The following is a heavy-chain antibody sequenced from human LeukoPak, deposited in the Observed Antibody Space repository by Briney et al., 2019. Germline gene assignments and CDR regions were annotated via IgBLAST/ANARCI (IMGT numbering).Heavy chain of an antibody. CDR3: ARDGEYCSSTSCYNWFDP. Sequence: SVKVSCKASGGTLSSYAISWVRQAPGQGLEWMGGIIPIFGTANYAQKFQGRVTITTDESTSTAYMELSSLRSEDTAVYYCARDGEYCSSTSCYNWFDPWGQGTLVTVSS. CDR1: GGTLSSYA. CDR2: IIPIFGTA. V-gene: IGHV1-69*05. D-gene: IGHD2-2*01. J-gene: IGHJ5*02.